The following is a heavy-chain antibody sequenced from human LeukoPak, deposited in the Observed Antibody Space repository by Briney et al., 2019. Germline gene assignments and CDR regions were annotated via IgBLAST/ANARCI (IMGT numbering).Heavy chain of an antibody. CDR2: IYYSGST. D-gene: IGHD3-3*01. Sequence: PSETLSLTCTVSGGSISSYYWSWIRQPPGKGLEWIGYIYYSGSTNYNPSLKSRVTISVDTSKNQFSLKLSSVTAADTAVYYCARAAASTGKWLLYHYYMDVWGKGTTVTVSS. CDR1: GGSISSYY. CDR3: ARAAASTGKWLLYHYYMDV. V-gene: IGHV4-59*01. J-gene: IGHJ6*03.